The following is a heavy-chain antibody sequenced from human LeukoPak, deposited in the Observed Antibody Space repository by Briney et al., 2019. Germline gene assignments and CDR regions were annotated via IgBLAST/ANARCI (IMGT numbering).Heavy chain of an antibody. CDR1: GYTFSSDY. D-gene: IGHD4-23*01. CDR3: AREASGGYFDY. CDR2: INPTGDST. Sequence: ASVKVSCKASGYTFSSDYMHWVRQAPGQGPEWVGLINPTGDSTNYAQNLRGRVTMTRDTSTSTVYMDLSSLRSEDTAVYYCAREASGGYFDYWGQGTLVTVSS. J-gene: IGHJ4*02. V-gene: IGHV1-46*01.